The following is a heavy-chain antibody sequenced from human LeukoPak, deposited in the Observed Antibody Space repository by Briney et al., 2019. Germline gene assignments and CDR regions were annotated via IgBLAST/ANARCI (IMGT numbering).Heavy chain of an antibody. J-gene: IGHJ4*02. CDR1: GFTVSSNY. V-gene: IGHV3-66*01. Sequence: PGGSLRLSCAASGFTVSSNYMSWVRQAPGKGLEWVSVIYSGGSTYYADSVKGRFTISRDNSRNTLYLQMNSLRAEDTAVYYCARDWAAALDYWGQGTLVTVSS. CDR3: ARDWAAALDY. D-gene: IGHD6-13*01. CDR2: IYSGGST.